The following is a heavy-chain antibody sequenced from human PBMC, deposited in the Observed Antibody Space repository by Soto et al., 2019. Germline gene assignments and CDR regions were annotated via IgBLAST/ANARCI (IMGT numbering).Heavy chain of an antibody. CDR1: GDSVSSNSAA. V-gene: IGHV6-1*01. D-gene: IGHD6-19*01. CDR3: ARGLQSSGGYSSGWGYYYYGMDV. CDR2: TYYRSKWYN. Sequence: SQTLSLTCAISGDSVSSNSAAWNWIRQSPSRGLEWLGRTYYRSKWYNDYAVSVKSRITINPDTSKNQFSLQLNSVTPEDTAVYYCARGLQSSGGYSSGWGYYYYGMDVWGQVNTVTVSS. J-gene: IGHJ6*02.